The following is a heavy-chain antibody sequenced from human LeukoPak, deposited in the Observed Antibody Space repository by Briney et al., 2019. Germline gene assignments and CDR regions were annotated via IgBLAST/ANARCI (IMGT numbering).Heavy chain of an antibody. CDR2: ISSSDSTI. J-gene: IGHJ5*02. CDR1: GFTFSDYY. V-gene: IGHV3-11*04. CDR3: ARGTGKYSSASS. Sequence: PGGSLRLSCAASGFTFSDYYMSWIRQAPGKGLEWVSYISSSDSTIYYADSVKGRFTISRDNSKNTLYLQMNSLRAEDTALYYCARGTGKYSSASSWGQGTLVTVSS. D-gene: IGHD6-19*01.